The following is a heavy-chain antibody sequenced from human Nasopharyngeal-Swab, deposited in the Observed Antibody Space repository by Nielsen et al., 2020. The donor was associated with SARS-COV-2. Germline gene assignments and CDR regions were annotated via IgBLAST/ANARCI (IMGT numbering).Heavy chain of an antibody. D-gene: IGHD6-13*01. CDR2: INHSGST. Sequence: PGKGLEWIGEINHSGSTNYNPSLKSRVTISVDTSKNQFSLKLSSVTAADTAVCYCARIIAAAGTVGYMDVWGKGTTVTVSS. V-gene: IGHV4-34*01. CDR3: ARIIAAAGTVGYMDV. J-gene: IGHJ6*03.